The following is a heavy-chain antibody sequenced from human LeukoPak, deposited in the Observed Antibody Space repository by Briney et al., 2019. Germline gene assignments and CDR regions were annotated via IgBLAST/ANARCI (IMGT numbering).Heavy chain of an antibody. CDR3: ARDMGWLQYDY. Sequence: PGGSLRLSCAASGFTFSSYEMNWVRQAPGKGLEWVSYISSSGSTIYYADSVKGRFTISRDNAKNSLYLQMNSLRAEDTAVYYCARDMGWLQYDYWGQGTLVTVSS. V-gene: IGHV3-48*03. D-gene: IGHD5-24*01. CDR1: GFTFSSYE. J-gene: IGHJ4*02. CDR2: ISSSGSTI.